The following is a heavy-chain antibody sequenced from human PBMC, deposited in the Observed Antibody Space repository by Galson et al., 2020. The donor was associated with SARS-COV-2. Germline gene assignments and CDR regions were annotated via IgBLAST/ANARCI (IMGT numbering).Heavy chain of an antibody. J-gene: IGHJ4*02. CDR3: ARHRRWLQSGCDY. D-gene: IGHD3-10*01. V-gene: IGHV4-39*01. CDR2: VYYSGST. CDR1: GGPIISSSHY. Sequence: SETLSLTCTVSGGPIISSSHYWGWIRQPPGKGLEWIGSVYYSGSTHYNPSLESRFTVSVDTSNNQFSLRLNSVIAADTAVYYCARHRRWLQSGCDYWGQGTPVTVSS.